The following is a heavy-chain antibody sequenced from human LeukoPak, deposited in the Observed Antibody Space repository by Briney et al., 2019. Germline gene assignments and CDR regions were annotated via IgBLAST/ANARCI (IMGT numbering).Heavy chain of an antibody. Sequence: GGSLRLSCAASGFTFSSYSMNWVRQAPGKGLEWLSYISSSSSTIYYADSVKGRFTISRDDAKNSLYLQMNGLRAEDTAVYYCAKAHCSGGDCYSPDYWGQGTLVTVSS. CDR3: AKAHCSGGDCYSPDY. V-gene: IGHV3-48*01. J-gene: IGHJ4*02. CDR1: GFTFSSYS. D-gene: IGHD2-15*01. CDR2: ISSSSSTI.